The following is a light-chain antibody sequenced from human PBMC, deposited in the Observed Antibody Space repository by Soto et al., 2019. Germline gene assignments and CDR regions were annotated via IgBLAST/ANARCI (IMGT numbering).Light chain of an antibody. CDR2: DVS. Sequence: QSALTQPASVSGSPGQSITISCTGTSSDVGGYNYVSWYQQHPGKAPKLMIYDVSNRPSGVSNRFSGSKSGNTASLTISGLQAEDEAEYYCSSYTSSSTQRFGGGTKLTVL. CDR1: SSDVGGYNY. J-gene: IGLJ3*02. V-gene: IGLV2-14*01. CDR3: SSYTSSSTQR.